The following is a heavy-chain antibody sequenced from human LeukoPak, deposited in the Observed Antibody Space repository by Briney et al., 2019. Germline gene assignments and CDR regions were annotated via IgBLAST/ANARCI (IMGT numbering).Heavy chain of an antibody. CDR1: GFFFSGYW. Sequence: PGGSLRLSCAGSGFFFSGYWMTWVRQAPGKGLEWVSYISSSGSTIYYADSVKGRFTISRDNAKNSLYLQMNSLRAEDTAVYYCARDGSNYYYGMDVWGKGTTVTVSS. D-gene: IGHD3-10*01. CDR2: ISSSGSTI. J-gene: IGHJ6*04. CDR3: ARDGSNYYYGMDV. V-gene: IGHV3-48*04.